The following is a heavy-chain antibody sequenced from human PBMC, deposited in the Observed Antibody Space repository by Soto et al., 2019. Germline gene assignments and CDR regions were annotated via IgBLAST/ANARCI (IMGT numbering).Heavy chain of an antibody. D-gene: IGHD3-10*01. CDR1: GGTFSSYA. Sequence: GASVKVSCKASGGTFSSYAISWVRQAPGQGLEWMGGIIPIFGTANYAQKFQGRVTITADESTSTAYMELSSLRSEDTAVYYCASNPRGPYGSGSPMGDYWGQGTLVTISS. J-gene: IGHJ4*02. V-gene: IGHV1-69*13. CDR2: IIPIFGTA. CDR3: ASNPRGPYGSGSPMGDY.